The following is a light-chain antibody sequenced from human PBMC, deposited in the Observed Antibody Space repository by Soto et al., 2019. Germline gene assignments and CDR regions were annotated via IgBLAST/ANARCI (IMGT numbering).Light chain of an antibody. CDR1: SSDVGGYNY. V-gene: IGLV2-8*01. CDR2: EVN. J-gene: IGLJ1*01. CDR3: SSYAGSNNV. Sequence: QSALTQPPSASGAPGQSVTISCTGTSSDVGGYNYVSWYQQHPGKAPKLMIYEVNKRPSGVPDRFSGSKSGNTASLIVSGLQDEDEADYYCSSYAGSNNVFGAGTKLTVL.